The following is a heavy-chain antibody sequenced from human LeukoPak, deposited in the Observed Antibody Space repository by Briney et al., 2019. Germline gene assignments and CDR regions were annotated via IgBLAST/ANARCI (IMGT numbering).Heavy chain of an antibody. V-gene: IGHV3-23*01. CDR1: GFTFSNSA. CDR2: ISAGGSDT. CDR3: AKGGSSAPLDY. D-gene: IGHD1-26*01. J-gene: IGHJ4*02. Sequence: GGSLRLSCAASGFTFSNSAMTWVRQAPGKGLEWVSAISAGGSDTIYTDSVKARFTISRDNSRDTLYLQMNSLRAEDTAIYYCAKGGSSAPLDYWGQGTLVTVSS.